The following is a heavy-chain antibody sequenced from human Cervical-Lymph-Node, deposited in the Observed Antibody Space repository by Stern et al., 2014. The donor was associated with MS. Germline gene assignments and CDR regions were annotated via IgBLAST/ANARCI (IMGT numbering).Heavy chain of an antibody. CDR2: IVPLFGTP. V-gene: IGHV1-69*01. CDR1: GGTFNNHV. CDR3: ASRDMGYTYGRHDY. D-gene: IGHD5-12*01. J-gene: IGHJ4*02. Sequence: QVQLGQSGAEVKKPGSSVKVSCKVSGGTFNNHVISWVRQARGQGLEWMGGIVPLFGTPDYARKFLGSITTTAAQTTSTVHMVLGSLNREDSGIYCYASRDMGYTYGRHDYWGQGTLVTVS.